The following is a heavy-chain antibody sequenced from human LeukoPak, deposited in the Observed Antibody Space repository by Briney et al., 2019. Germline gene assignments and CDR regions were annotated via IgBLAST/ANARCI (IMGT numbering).Heavy chain of an antibody. J-gene: IGHJ3*01. CDR3: AKDPNGDYLGAFDF. Sequence: GGSLRLTCTGSGFSFGNYGMTWVRQPPGEGLEWVSAITGRGGATRYTDSVTGQYTISRDNSGNTLFLQMNSLRAEDTAVYYCAKDPNGDYLGAFDFWGPGTLVTVSS. V-gene: IGHV3-23*01. D-gene: IGHD4-17*01. CDR2: ITGRGGAT. CDR1: GFSFGNYG.